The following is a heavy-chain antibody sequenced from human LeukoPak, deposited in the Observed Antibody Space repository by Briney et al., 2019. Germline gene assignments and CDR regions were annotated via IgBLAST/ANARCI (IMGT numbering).Heavy chain of an antibody. CDR1: GGTFSSYA. D-gene: IGHD1-20*01. J-gene: IGHJ5*02. Sequence: SVKVSCKASGGTFSSYAISWVRQAPGQGLEWMGRIIPILGIANYAQKFQGRVTITADKSTSTAYMELSSLRSEDTAVYYCAREKGASNWNDGGVFDPWGQGTLVTVSS. CDR2: IIPILGIA. CDR3: AREKGASNWNDGGVFDP. V-gene: IGHV1-69*04.